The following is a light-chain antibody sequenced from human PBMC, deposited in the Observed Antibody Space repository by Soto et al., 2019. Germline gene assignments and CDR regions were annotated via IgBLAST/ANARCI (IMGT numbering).Light chain of an antibody. CDR1: QSVSSNY. CDR3: QQFGTPIT. V-gene: IGKV3-20*01. J-gene: IGKJ5*01. CDR2: GAS. Sequence: IVLTQSPGTLSLSPGEGATLSCRASQSVSSNYLAWYQQKPGQAPRLLIYGASSRATGIPDRFSGSGSGTDFTLTISRLEPEDFAVYYCQQFGTPITFGQGTRLEIK.